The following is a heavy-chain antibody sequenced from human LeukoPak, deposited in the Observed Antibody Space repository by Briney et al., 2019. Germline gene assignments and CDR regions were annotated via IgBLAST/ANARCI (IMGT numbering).Heavy chain of an antibody. CDR3: AKEGETSYYDFWSGYYHFDY. CDR1: GFTVSSNY. CDR2: IYSGGST. J-gene: IGHJ4*02. D-gene: IGHD3-3*01. V-gene: IGHV3-53*01. Sequence: GGSLRLSCAASGFTVSSNYMSWVRQAPGKGLEWVSVIYSGGSTYYADSVKGRFTISRDNSKNTLYLQMNSLRAEDTAVYYCAKEGETSYYDFWSGYYHFDYWGQGTLVTVSS.